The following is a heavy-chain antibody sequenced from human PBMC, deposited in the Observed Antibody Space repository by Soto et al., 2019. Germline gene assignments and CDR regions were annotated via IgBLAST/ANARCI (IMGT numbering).Heavy chain of an antibody. CDR2: INAGNGNT. Sequence: ASVKVSCKASGYTFTSYAMHWVRQAPGQRLEWMGWINAGNGNTKYSQKFQGRVTITRDTSASTAYMELSSLRSEDTAVYYCARQGSSSWYGGRHFDYWGQGTLVTVSS. V-gene: IGHV1-3*01. CDR3: ARQGSSSWYGGRHFDY. CDR1: GYTFTSYA. D-gene: IGHD6-13*01. J-gene: IGHJ4*02.